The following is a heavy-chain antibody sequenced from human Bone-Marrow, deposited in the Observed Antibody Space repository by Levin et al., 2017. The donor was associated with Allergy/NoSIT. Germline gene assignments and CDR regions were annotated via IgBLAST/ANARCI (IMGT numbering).Heavy chain of an antibody. D-gene: IGHD3-9*01. J-gene: IGHJ4*02. Sequence: AGGSLRLSCAASGFTFSSYGMHWVRQAPGKGLEWVAVIWYDGSNKYYADSVKGRFTISRDNSKNTLYLQMNSLRAEDTAVYYCARDYYDILTGYASYYFDYWGQGTLVTVSS. CDR3: ARDYYDILTGYASYYFDY. CDR2: IWYDGSNK. CDR1: GFTFSSYG. V-gene: IGHV3-33*01.